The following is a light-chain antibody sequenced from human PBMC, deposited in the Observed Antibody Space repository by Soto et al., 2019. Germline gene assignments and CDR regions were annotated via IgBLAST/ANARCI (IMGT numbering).Light chain of an antibody. CDR3: QSAGSSGTYV. J-gene: IGLJ1*01. Sequence: SYELTQPPSVSVSPGQTARITCSGDALPNQYAFWYQQKPGQAPVLVIYKDTERPSGIPERFSGSSSGTTVTLTISAVQAEDEADYYCQSAGSSGTYVFGPGTKLTVL. CDR1: ALPNQY. V-gene: IGLV3-25*02. CDR2: KDT.